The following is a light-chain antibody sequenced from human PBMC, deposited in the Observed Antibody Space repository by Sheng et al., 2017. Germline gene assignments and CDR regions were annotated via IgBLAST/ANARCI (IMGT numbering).Light chain of an antibody. CDR1: QSVSSF. V-gene: IGKV3-11*01. Sequence: EIVLTQSPATLSLSPGEGATLSCRASQSVSSFLVWYQQKPGQAPRLLIYDASNRATGIPARFSGSGSGTDFTLTISSLEPEDFAVYYCQQRSNWPPTFGQGTKVE. CDR3: QQRSNWPPT. CDR2: DAS. J-gene: IGKJ1*01.